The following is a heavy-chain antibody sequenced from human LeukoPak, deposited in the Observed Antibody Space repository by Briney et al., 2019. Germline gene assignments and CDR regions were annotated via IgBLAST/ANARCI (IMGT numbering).Heavy chain of an antibody. D-gene: IGHD5-12*01. CDR2: ISYDGSNK. V-gene: IGHV3-30*18. Sequence: GGSLRLSCAASGFTFNNYWMTWVRQAPGKGLEWVAVISYDGSNKYYADSVKGRFTISRDNSKNTLYLQMNSLRAEDTAVYYCAKNSGYEVYFDYWGQGTLVTVSS. J-gene: IGHJ4*02. CDR3: AKNSGYEVYFDY. CDR1: GFTFNNYW.